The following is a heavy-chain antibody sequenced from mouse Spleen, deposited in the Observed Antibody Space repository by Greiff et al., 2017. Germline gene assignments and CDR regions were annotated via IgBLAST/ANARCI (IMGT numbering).Heavy chain of an antibody. CDR3: ARPFYYGTSAWLAY. Sequence: EVKLMESGGGLVKPGGSLKLSCAASGFTFSSYAMSWVRQTPEKRLEWVATISSGGGNNYYPDSVKGRFTISRDNAKNTLYLQMSSLKSEATAMYYCARPFYYGTSAWLAYGGHGTLVTVSA. CDR2: ISSGGGNN. J-gene: IGHJ3*01. CDR1: GFTFSSYA. D-gene: IGHD2-1*01. V-gene: IGHV5-9*04.